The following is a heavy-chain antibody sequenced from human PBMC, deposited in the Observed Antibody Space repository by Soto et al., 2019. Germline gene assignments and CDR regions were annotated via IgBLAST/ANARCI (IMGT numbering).Heavy chain of an antibody. CDR2: ISGSGGST. CDR3: AKRPYNWNYRGFDY. V-gene: IGHV3-23*01. Sequence: EVQLLESGGGLVQPGGSLRLSCAASGFTFSRYAMSWVRQAPGKGLEGVSAISGSGGSTYYAASVKGRFTISRDNSKHTLYLQMNSLRAEDTAVYYCAKRPYNWNYRGFDYWGQGTLVTVSS. CDR1: GFTFSRYA. D-gene: IGHD1-7*01. J-gene: IGHJ4*02.